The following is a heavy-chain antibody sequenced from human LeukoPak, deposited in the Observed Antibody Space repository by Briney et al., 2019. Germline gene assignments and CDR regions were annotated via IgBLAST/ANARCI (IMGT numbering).Heavy chain of an antibody. CDR2: IYYSGST. J-gene: IGHJ5*02. V-gene: IGHV4-31*03. CDR3: ARGSRYCSSTSCYSPLDP. D-gene: IGHD2-2*01. Sequence: SETLSLTCTVSGGSISSGGYYWSWIRQHPGKGLEWIGYIYYSGSTYYNPSLKSRVTISVGTSKNQFSLKLSSVTAADTAVYYCARGSRYCSSTSCYSPLDPWGQGTLVTVSS. CDR1: GGSISSGGYY.